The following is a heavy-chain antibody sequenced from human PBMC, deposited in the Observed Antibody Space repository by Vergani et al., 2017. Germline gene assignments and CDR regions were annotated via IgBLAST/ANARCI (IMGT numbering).Heavy chain of an antibody. J-gene: IGHJ2*01. Sequence: QVQLHESGPGLVKPSETLSLTCAVSGYFISSGYYWGWIRQPPWKGLEWIGSIYHSGSTYYNPSLKSRVTISVDTSKNQFSLKLSSVTAADMAVYYCARGQEYSSWGWFFDLWGRGTLVTVSS. CDR2: IYHSGST. CDR1: GYFISSGYY. CDR3: ARGQEYSSWGWFFDL. V-gene: IGHV4-38-2*01. D-gene: IGHD6-6*01.